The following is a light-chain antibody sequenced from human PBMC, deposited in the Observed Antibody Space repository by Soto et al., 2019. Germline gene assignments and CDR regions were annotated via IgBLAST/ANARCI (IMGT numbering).Light chain of an antibody. CDR2: GAS. V-gene: IGKV3-20*01. J-gene: IGKJ1*01. CDR3: QQYISSPQWT. CDR1: QSVSSSY. Sequence: EVVLTQSPGTLSLSPGERATLSCRASQSVSSSYLAWYQQKRGQPPRLLIYGASSRATGIPDRFSGSGSGTDFTLTISRLEPEDFAVYYCQQYISSPQWTFGQGTKVEIK.